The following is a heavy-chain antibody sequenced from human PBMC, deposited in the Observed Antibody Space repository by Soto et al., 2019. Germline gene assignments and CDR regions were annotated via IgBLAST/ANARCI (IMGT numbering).Heavy chain of an antibody. CDR1: GGSIRSSSYY. J-gene: IGHJ6*02. CDR3: GRRPKSASFHYYGVDV. CDR2: IYYTGST. Sequence: PSETLSLTCTVSGGSIRSSSYYWDWIRQPPGKGLEWIGHIYYTGSTYYIPSLKSRVTISIDTSKNQFSLNLSSVTATDTAVYYCGRRPKSASFHYYGVDVWGQGTTVTVSS. D-gene: IGHD1-26*01. V-gene: IGHV4-39*01.